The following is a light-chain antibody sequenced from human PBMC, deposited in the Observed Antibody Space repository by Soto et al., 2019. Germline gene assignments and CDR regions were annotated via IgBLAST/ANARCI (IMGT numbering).Light chain of an antibody. CDR1: QSVSSSY. CDR2: DAS. Sequence: EIVLTQSPGTLSLSPGERATLSCRASQSVSSSYLAWYQQKPGQAPRLLIYDASTRATGIPPRFSGSGSGTDFTLTISSLEPEDLAVYYCQQRSNSFGGGTKVDI. CDR3: QQRSNS. J-gene: IGKJ4*01. V-gene: IGKV3D-20*02.